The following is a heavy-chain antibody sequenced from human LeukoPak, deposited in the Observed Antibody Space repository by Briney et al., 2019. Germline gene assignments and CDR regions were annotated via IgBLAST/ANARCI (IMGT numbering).Heavy chain of an antibody. D-gene: IGHD3-22*01. V-gene: IGHV3-23*01. J-gene: IGHJ1*01. CDR2: ISGSGGTT. CDR1: GFTFNNYA. CDR3: AKEEGYYYDSGGYYVEYFQH. Sequence: GGSLRLSCAASGFTFNNYAMSWVRQAPGKGLEWVSVISGSGGTTYYADSAKGRFTFSRDNSKNTLYLQMNSLRAEDTAVYYCAKEEGYYYDSGGYYVEYFQHWGQGTLVTVSS.